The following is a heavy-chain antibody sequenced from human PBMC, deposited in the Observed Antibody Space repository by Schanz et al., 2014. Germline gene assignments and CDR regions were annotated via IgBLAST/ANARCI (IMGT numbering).Heavy chain of an antibody. CDR3: ARDRGYCSGGSCLTFDY. CDR1: GFTLSNSD. CDR2: IGYLGDT. D-gene: IGHD2-15*01. Sequence: EVQLVESGGGLVQPGGSLRLSCAASGFTLSNSDMHWVRQGTGKGLEWVSTIGYLGDTYYPDSVKGRFTISRDSPKNTLYLQMNTLRAEDTAVYYCARDRGYCSGGSCLTFDYWGQGTLVTVSS. V-gene: IGHV3-13*01. J-gene: IGHJ4*02.